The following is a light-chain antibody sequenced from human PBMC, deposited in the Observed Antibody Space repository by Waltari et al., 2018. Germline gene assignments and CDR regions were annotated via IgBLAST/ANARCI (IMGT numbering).Light chain of an antibody. V-gene: IGKV1-6*02. CDR3: QQEYSAPYT. J-gene: IGKJ2*01. CDR1: QGINSE. CDR2: SAS. Sequence: IQMTQFPSSLSASVGDRVTVTCRASQGINSELSWYQQKPGKAPTLLIYSASSLETGVSSRFSGSRSGTDFTLTITSLQPDVIATYFCQQEYSAPYTFGQGTRVE.